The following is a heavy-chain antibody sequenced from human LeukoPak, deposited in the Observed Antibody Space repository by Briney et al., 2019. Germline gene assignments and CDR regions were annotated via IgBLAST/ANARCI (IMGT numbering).Heavy chain of an antibody. CDR2: ISSSGSTI. CDR1: GFTFSSYE. J-gene: IGHJ6*02. CDR3: ARQGGNIVVVPAAIAYYGTDV. D-gene: IGHD2-2*01. V-gene: IGHV3-48*03. Sequence: GGSLRLSCAASGFTFSSYEMNWVHQAPGKGLEWVSYISSSGSTIYCADSVKGRFTISRDNAKNSLYLQMNSLRAEDTAVYYCARQGGNIVVVPAAIAYYGTDVWGQGTTITVSS.